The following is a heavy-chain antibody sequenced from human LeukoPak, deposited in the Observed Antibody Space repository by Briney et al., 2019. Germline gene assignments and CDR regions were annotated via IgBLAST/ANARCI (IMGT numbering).Heavy chain of an antibody. J-gene: IGHJ5*02. CDR1: GGSISSYY. Sequence: SETLSLTRTVSGGSISSYYWSWIRQPPGKGLEWIGYIYYSGSTNYNPSLKSRVTITVDTSKNQFSLKLSSVTAADTAVYYCARGGPSFDPWGQGTLVTVSS. CDR2: IYYSGST. CDR3: ARGGPSFDP. V-gene: IGHV4-59*12.